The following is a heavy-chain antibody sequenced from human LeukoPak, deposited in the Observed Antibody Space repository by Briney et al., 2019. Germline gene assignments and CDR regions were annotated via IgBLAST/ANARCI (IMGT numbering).Heavy chain of an antibody. V-gene: IGHV4-59*08. CDR2: IYYTGST. J-gene: IGHJ4*02. Sequence: SETLSLTCSVSGGSISSYYWSWIRQPPGKGLEWIGYIYYTGSTNYNPSLKSRVTISVDTSKNQFSLKLSYVNAADTAVYYCARYISSGLDYWGQGTLVTVSS. CDR3: ARYISSGLDY. D-gene: IGHD6-6*01. CDR1: GGSISSYY.